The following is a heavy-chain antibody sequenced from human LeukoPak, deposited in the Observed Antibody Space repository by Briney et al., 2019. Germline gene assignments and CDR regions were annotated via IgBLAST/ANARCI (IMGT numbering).Heavy chain of an antibody. CDR1: GGSISSSSYY. CDR2: IYYSGST. V-gene: IGHV4-39*07. J-gene: IGHJ4*02. Sequence: PSETLSLACTVSGGSISSSSYYWGWIHQPPGKGLEWIGSIYYSGSTYYNPSLKSRVTISVDTSKNQFSLKLSSVTAADTAVYYCARDRFDIAASTHFDWGQGTLVTVSS. D-gene: IGHD6-6*01. CDR3: ARDRFDIAASTHFD.